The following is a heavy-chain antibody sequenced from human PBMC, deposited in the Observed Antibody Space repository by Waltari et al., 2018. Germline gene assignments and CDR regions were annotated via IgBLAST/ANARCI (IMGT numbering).Heavy chain of an antibody. Sequence: EGELVESGGGVEQPGRSLRLSCAASGFTFGDYDMHWVRQAPGKGLDWVASIAWDSSSIIYADSLRGRFTISRDNAKNFLFLEMSSLRAEDMAFYYCARGRFGDVSEWNLGLWGRGTLVTVSS. J-gene: IGHJ2*01. CDR1: GFTFGDYD. CDR3: ARGRFGDVSEWNLGL. V-gene: IGHV3-9*03. D-gene: IGHD3-16*01. CDR2: IAWDSSSI.